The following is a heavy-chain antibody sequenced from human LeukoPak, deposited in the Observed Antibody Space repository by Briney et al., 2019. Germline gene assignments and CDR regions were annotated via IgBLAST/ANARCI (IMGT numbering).Heavy chain of an antibody. CDR1: GFTFSSYG. CDR2: ISGSGGST. V-gene: IGHV3-23*01. D-gene: IGHD3-22*01. CDR3: AKEMMGVVTSGLGVDY. J-gene: IGHJ4*02. Sequence: GGTLRLSCAASGFTFSSYGMSWVRQAAGRGLEGVSAISGSGGSTYYADSVKGRFTISRDNSKNTLYLQMNSLTAEDTAVYYCAKEMMGVVTSGLGVDYWGQGTLVTVSS.